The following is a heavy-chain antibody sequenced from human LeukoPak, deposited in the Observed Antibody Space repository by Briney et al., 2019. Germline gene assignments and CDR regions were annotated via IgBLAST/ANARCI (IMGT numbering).Heavy chain of an antibody. CDR2: ISNTGSAM. J-gene: IGHJ5*02. Sequence: GGSLRLSCAASGFTFSDYYMNWIRQAPGKGLEWVSYISNTGSAMYYEDSVKGRSTISRDNAKNSLYLQMNSLRAEDTAIYYCASDSYGYFGPWGPGTLVTVSS. CDR1: GFTFSDYY. CDR3: ASDSYGYFGP. V-gene: IGHV3-11*01. D-gene: IGHD3-9*01.